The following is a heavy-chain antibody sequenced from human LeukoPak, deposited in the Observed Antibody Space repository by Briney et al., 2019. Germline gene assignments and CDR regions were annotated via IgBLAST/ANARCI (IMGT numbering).Heavy chain of an antibody. CDR1: GFTFSSYA. Sequence: GSLRLSCAASGFTFSSYAMHWVRQAPGKGLEWVAVISYDGSNKYYADSVKGRFTISRDNSKNTLYLQMNSLRAEDTAVYYCAKEKWELLRAGAFDYWGQGTLVTVSS. J-gene: IGHJ4*02. CDR3: AKEKWELLRAGAFDY. CDR2: ISYDGSNK. V-gene: IGHV3-30-3*01. D-gene: IGHD1-26*01.